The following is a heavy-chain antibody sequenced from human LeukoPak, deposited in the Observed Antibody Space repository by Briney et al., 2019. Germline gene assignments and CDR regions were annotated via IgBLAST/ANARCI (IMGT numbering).Heavy chain of an antibody. V-gene: IGHV4-34*01. D-gene: IGHD2-2*02. CDR1: GGSFSGYY. CDR2: INHSGST. Sequence: SETLSLTCAVYGGSFSGYYWSWIRQPPGKGLEWIGEINHSGSTNYNPSLKSRVTISVDPSKNQFSLKLSSVTAADTAVYYCARFCSRSARYCSSTSCYRGGPYNWFDPWGQGTLVTVSS. J-gene: IGHJ5*02. CDR3: ARFCSRSARYCSSTSCYRGGPYNWFDP.